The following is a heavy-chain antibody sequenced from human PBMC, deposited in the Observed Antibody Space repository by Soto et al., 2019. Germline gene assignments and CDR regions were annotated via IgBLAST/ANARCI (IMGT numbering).Heavy chain of an antibody. CDR3: ARTPIRSGVGAGGNINCFDP. Sequence: SVKVSCKASGGTFSSYAISWVRQAPGQGLEWMGGIIPIFGTANYAQKFQGRVTITADESTSTAYMELSSLRSEDTAVYYCARTPIRSGVGAGGNINCFDPWGQGTLVTVSS. J-gene: IGHJ5*02. CDR2: IIPIFGTA. V-gene: IGHV1-69*13. D-gene: IGHD3-3*01. CDR1: GGTFSSYA.